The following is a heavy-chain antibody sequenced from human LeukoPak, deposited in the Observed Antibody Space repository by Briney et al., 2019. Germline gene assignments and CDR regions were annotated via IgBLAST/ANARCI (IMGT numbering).Heavy chain of an antibody. D-gene: IGHD3-16*01. J-gene: IGHJ4*02. CDR3: ARVGPDLRDFDY. CDR2: ISAYNGNT. Sequence: ASVKVSCKASGYTFTGHYMHWVRQAPGQGLEWMGWISAYNGNTNYAQKLQGRVTMTTDTSTSTAYMELRSLRSDDTAVYYCARVGPDLRDFDYWGQGTLVTVSS. CDR1: GYTFTGHY. V-gene: IGHV1-18*04.